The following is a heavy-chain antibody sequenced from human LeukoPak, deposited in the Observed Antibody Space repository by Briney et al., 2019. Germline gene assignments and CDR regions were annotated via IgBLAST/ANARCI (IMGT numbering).Heavy chain of an antibody. D-gene: IGHD6-19*01. J-gene: IGHJ5*02. CDR3: ARGGIAVAGTGWFDP. V-gene: IGHV4-39*07. CDR1: GGSISSSSYY. Sequence: SETLSLTCTVSGGSISSSSYYWGWIRQPPGKGLEWIGSIYYSGSTYCNPSLKSRVTISVDTSKNQFSLKLGSVTAADTAVYYCARGGIAVAGTGWFDPWGQGTLVTVSS. CDR2: IYYSGST.